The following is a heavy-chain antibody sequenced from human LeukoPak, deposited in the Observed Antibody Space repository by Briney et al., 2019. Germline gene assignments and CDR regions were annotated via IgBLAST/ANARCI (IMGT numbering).Heavy chain of an antibody. V-gene: IGHV1-46*01. CDR1: GNTFTSYY. Sequence: ASVKVSFTSSGNTFTSYYMHWVRQAPGQGLEWMGIINPSGGRTNYAQKFQGRVTMTRDTSTSAVYMELSSLRSEDTAMYYCARDNTAGGPFDYWGQGTLVTVSS. D-gene: IGHD6-13*01. CDR2: INPSGGRT. J-gene: IGHJ4*02. CDR3: ARDNTAGGPFDY.